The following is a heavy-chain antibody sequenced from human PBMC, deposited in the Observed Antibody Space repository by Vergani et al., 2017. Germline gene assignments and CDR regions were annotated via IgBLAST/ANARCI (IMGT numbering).Heavy chain of an antibody. CDR1: GFTFSRYW. CDR3: AREMASGY. J-gene: IGHJ4*02. V-gene: IGHV3-74*01. Sequence: EVQVLESGGGLVQPGGSLRLSCAASGFTFSRYWMNWFRQAPGKGLVWVSRINSDGSRTNYADSVKGRFTISRDNARNTLYLQMNSLRAEDTAVYYCAREMASGYWGQGTLVTVSS. CDR2: INSDGSRT. D-gene: IGHD2-8*01.